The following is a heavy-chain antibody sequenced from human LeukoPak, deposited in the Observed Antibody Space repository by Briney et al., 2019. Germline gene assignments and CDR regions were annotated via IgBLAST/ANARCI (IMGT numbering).Heavy chain of an antibody. D-gene: IGHD4-17*01. J-gene: IGHJ3*02. CDR1: GYTFTSYA. V-gene: IGHV1-3*01. CDR3: ATAIDYGDSYDAFDI. CDR2: INAGNGNT. Sequence: ASVKVSCKASGYTFTSYAMHWVRQAPGQRLEWMGWINAGNGNTKYSQKFQGRVTMTEDTSTDTAYMELSSLRSEDTAVYYCATAIDYGDSYDAFDIWGQGTMVTVSS.